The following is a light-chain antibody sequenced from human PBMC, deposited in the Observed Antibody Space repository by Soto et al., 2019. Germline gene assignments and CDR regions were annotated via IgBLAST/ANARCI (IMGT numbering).Light chain of an antibody. J-gene: IGKJ1*01. CDR2: DAS. CDR3: QQYNSYPWT. CDR1: QSINIW. V-gene: IGKV1-5*01. Sequence: DIQMTQSPSTLSASVGDIVTITCRASQSINIWLAWYQQKPGKAPKLLIYDASSLQSGVPSRFRGSTSGTEFTLTISSLQPDDFATYYCQQYNSYPWTFGQGTKVDIK.